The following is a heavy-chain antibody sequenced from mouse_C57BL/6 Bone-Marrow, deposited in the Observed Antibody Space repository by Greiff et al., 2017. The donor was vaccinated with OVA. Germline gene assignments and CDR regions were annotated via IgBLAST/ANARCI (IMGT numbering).Heavy chain of an antibody. CDR1: GYTFTSYW. V-gene: IGHV1-64*01. D-gene: IGHD1-1*02. CDR2: IHPNSGST. Sequence: QVQLQQSGAELVKPGASVKLSCKASGYTFTSYWMHWVKQRPGQGLEWIGMIHPNSGSTNYNEKFKSKATLTVDKSSSTAYMQLSSLTSEDSAVYYCARSHYLYAMDYWGQGTSVTVSS. J-gene: IGHJ4*01. CDR3: ARSHYLYAMDY.